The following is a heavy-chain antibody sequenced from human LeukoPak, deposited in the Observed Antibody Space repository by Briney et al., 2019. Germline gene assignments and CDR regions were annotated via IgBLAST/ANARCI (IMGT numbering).Heavy chain of an antibody. J-gene: IGHJ4*02. CDR1: GFTFSNYW. V-gene: IGHV3-7*01. CDR3: ATDGASFDY. Sequence: PGGSLRLSCATSGFTFSNYWMTWVRQAPGRWPEWVADIKGDGSDQYYADSVKGRFTISRDNAKSSLYLQMNSLRVEDTAMYYCATDGASFDYWGLGTLVTVSS. CDR2: IKGDGSDQ.